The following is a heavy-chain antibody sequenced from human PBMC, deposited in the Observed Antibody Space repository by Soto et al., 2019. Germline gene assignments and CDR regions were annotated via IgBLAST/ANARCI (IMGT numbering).Heavy chain of an antibody. Sequence: VGSLRLSCAASGFTFSSYAMTWVRQAPGKGLEWVSAISYSGVSTYYADSVKGRFTISRDSSENTLSLQMNSLRVDDTAVYYSASTRGYSDYDLDYWGQGTLVTVSS. J-gene: IGHJ4*02. D-gene: IGHD5-12*01. CDR2: ISYSGVST. CDR3: ASTRGYSDYDLDY. V-gene: IGHV3-23*01. CDR1: GFTFSSYA.